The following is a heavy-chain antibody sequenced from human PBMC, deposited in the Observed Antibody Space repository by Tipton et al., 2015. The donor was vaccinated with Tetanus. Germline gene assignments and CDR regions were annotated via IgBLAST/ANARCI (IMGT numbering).Heavy chain of an antibody. J-gene: IGHJ5*02. CDR1: VGSLSRGTYY. CDR3: AMQADNWFDP. Sequence: TLSLTCTASVGSLSRGTYYWAWIRQPPGKGLEWIGNIYYNGATYYNAPLESRVTISIDASRDQFSLKLTSVTAADTAVYYCAMQADNWFDPWGQGTLVTVSS. CDR2: IYYNGAT. V-gene: IGHV4-39*01.